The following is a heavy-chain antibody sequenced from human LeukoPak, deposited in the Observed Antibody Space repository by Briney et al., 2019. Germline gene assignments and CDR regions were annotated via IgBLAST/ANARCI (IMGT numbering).Heavy chain of an antibody. Sequence: GASVKVSCKASGGTFSSYAISWVRQAPGQGLEWMGGIIPIFGTANYAQKFQGRVTITADKSTSTAYMELSSLRSEDTAVHYCARWSDSSGFNYWTLGAFDIWGQGTMVTVSS. CDR2: IIPIFGTA. V-gene: IGHV1-69*06. CDR3: ARWSDSSGFNYWTLGAFDI. J-gene: IGHJ3*02. CDR1: GGTFSSYA. D-gene: IGHD3-22*01.